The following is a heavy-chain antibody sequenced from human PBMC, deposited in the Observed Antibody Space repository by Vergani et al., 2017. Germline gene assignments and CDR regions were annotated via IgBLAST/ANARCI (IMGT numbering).Heavy chain of an antibody. CDR3: TTGFPGSSWSTY. CDR2: VRNKEDGGTP. V-gene: IGHV3-49*04. D-gene: IGHD6-13*01. CDR1: GFTFTDYG. Sequence: EVQLLESGGNLVQPGGSLRLSCRASGFTFTDYGISWVRQAPGKGLEWVGFVRNKEDGGTPEHAASVKGRFTISRDDSKAIAYLQMNSLKTEDTAVYYCTTGFPGSSWSTYWGLGTLVTVSS. J-gene: IGHJ4*01.